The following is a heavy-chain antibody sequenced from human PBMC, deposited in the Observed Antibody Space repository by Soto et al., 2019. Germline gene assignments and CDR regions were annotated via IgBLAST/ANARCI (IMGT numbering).Heavy chain of an antibody. D-gene: IGHD6-19*01. CDR1: GYSIRSSDW. V-gene: IGHV4-28*01. CDR2: ITHGGST. Sequence: SETLSLTCAVYGYSIRSSDWWGWIRQPPGKGPEWIGYITHGGSTNYNPSLKRRVPMSVDPSKNQFSLNLTSVTAVDTAVYYCARMAVTTFYYYAMDVWGQGTTVTVSS. J-gene: IGHJ6*01. CDR3: ARMAVTTFYYYAMDV.